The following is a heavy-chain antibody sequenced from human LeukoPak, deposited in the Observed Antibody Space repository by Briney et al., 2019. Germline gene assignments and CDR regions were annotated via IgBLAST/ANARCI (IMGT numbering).Heavy chain of an antibody. V-gene: IGHV1-46*01. CDR3: ARGLSSTSSFYYNYYYMDV. CDR2: INPSGGST. D-gene: IGHD2-2*01. CDR1: GYTFTSYY. J-gene: IGHJ6*03. Sequence: ASVKVSCKASGYTFTSYYMHWVRQAPGQGLEWMGIINPSGGSTNYAQKFQGRVTMTRDMSTSTVYMELSSLRSEDTAVYFCARGLSSTSSFYYNYYYMDVWGKGTTVTVPS.